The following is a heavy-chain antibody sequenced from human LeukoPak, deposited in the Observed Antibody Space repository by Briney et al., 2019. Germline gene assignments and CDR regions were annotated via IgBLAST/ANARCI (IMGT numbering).Heavy chain of an antibody. Sequence: GGSLRLSCAASGFTFSSYSMNWVRQAPGKGLEWVSSISSSSSYIYYADSVKGRFTISRDNAKNSLYLQMNSLRAEDTAVYYCARDLFVVVPAAIXGDXDXXXXXMDVXGQGXTVTVS. V-gene: IGHV3-21*01. CDR3: ARDLFVVVPAAIXGDXDXXXXXMDV. CDR1: GFTFSSYS. D-gene: IGHD2-2*02. CDR2: ISSSSSYI. J-gene: IGHJ6*02.